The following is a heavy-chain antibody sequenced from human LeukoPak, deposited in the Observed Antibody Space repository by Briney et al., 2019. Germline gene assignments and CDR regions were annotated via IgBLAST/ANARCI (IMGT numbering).Heavy chain of an antibody. D-gene: IGHD6-13*01. CDR2: LYTSGST. CDR1: GGSISSYY. Sequence: MTSETLCLTCTVSGGSISSYYWSWIRQPAGKGLEWIGRLYTSGSTNYNPSLKSRVTMSVDTSKNQFSLKLSSVTAADTAVYYCARDFQAEPSSWFNNWFDPWGQGTLVTVSS. CDR3: ARDFQAEPSSWFNNWFDP. J-gene: IGHJ5*02. V-gene: IGHV4-4*07.